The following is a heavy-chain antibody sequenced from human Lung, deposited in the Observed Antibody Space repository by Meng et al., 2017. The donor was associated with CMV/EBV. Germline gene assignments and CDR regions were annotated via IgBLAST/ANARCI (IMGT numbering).Heavy chain of an antibody. CDR1: GYSFTSYW. CDR2: IYLGDSDT. J-gene: IGHJ6*02. Sequence: KVSCKGSGYSFTSYWIGWVRQLPGKGLEWMGIIYLGDSDTRYSPSFQGQVIISADKSISTAYLQWSSLKASDTAMYYCARTTTPHYYYYGMDVWGQGTTVXVSS. CDR3: ARTTTPHYYYYGMDV. D-gene: IGHD4-17*01. V-gene: IGHV5-51*01.